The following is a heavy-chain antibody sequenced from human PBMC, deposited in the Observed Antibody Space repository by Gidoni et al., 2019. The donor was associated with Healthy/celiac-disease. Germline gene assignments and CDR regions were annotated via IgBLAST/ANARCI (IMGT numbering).Heavy chain of an antibody. CDR3: ATEIVREWELSTWFDP. D-gene: IGHD1-26*01. CDR2: FDPEDGET. CDR1: GYPLPELS. J-gene: IGHJ5*02. V-gene: IGHV1-24*01. Sequence: VQLVQSGAEVTKPGASVKVSCTVSGYPLPELSMHWVRQAPGKGLEWMGGFDPEDGETIYAQKCQGRVTMTEDTSTDTAYMELSSLRSEDTAVYYCATEIVREWELSTWFDPWGQGTLVTVSS.